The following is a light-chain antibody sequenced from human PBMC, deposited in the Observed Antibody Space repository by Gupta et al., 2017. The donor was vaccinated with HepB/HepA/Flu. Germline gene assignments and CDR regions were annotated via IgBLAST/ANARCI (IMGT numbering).Light chain of an antibody. J-gene: IGKJ1*01. Sequence: DIQMTQSPSTLSASVGDRVTITCRASQSISSWLAWYQQKPGQAPKLLIQKASSLESGVPSRFSGSGSGTEFTLTINNLQPDDFATYYCQQYNSDSGTFGQGTKVEIK. V-gene: IGKV1-5*03. CDR3: QQYNSDSGT. CDR2: KAS. CDR1: QSISSW.